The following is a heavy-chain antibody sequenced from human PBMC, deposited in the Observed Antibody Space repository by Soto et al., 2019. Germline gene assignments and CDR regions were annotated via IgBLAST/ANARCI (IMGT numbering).Heavy chain of an antibody. D-gene: IGHD3-3*01. Sequence: PSQTLSLTCVISGDSVSSNSAAWNWIRQSPSRGLEWLGRTYYRSKWYNDYAVSVKSRITINPDTYKNQFSLQPNSVTPEDTAVYYCAREDASYYEFWSGYYHSEYFQHWGQGTLVTVS. CDR2: TYYRSKWYN. CDR1: GDSVSSNSAA. CDR3: AREDASYYEFWSGYYHSEYFQH. J-gene: IGHJ1*01. V-gene: IGHV6-1*01.